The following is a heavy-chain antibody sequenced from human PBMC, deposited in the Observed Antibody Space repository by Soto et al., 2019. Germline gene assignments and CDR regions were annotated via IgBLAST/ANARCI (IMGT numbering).Heavy chain of an antibody. Sequence: GGSLRLSCAASGFTFSSYWMHWVRQAPGKGLVWVSRINSDGSSTSYADSVKGRFTISRDNAKNTLYLQMNSLRAEVTAVYYCARAHTDYSIGYGMDVWGQGTTVTVSS. D-gene: IGHD4-4*01. CDR2: INSDGSST. V-gene: IGHV3-74*01. CDR3: ARAHTDYSIGYGMDV. J-gene: IGHJ6*02. CDR1: GFTFSSYW.